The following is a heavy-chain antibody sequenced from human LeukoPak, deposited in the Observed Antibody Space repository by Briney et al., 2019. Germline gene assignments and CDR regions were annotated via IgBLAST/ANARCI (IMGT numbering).Heavy chain of an antibody. CDR3: AKDIYGDRSHWFDP. V-gene: IGHV3-21*04. Sequence: PGGSLRLSCAASGFTFSSYSMNWVRQAPGKGLEWVSSISSSSSYIYYADSVKGRFTISRDNSKNTLYLQMNSLRAEDTAVYYCAKDIYGDRSHWFDPWGQGTLVTVSS. D-gene: IGHD4-17*01. J-gene: IGHJ5*02. CDR1: GFTFSSYS. CDR2: ISSSSSYI.